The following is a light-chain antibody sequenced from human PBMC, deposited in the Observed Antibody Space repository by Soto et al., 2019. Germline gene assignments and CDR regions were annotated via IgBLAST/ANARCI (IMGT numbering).Light chain of an antibody. CDR1: SSDVGGYNY. J-gene: IGLJ1*01. CDR2: DVS. V-gene: IGLV2-11*01. Sequence: QSALTQPRSVSGSPGQSITISCTGTSSDVGGYNYVSWYRQHPGKAPKLMIYDVSKRPSGVPDRFSGSKSGNTASLTISGLQAEDEADYYCCSYAGSYTHYVFGTGTKATVL. CDR3: CSYAGSYTHYV.